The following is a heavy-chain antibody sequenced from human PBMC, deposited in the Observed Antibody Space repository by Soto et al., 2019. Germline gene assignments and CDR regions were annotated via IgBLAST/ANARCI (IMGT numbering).Heavy chain of an antibody. D-gene: IGHD4-4*01. V-gene: IGHV3-30*03. J-gene: IGHJ6*02. CDR2: ILHDGSAE. CDR1: GFIFTSYG. Sequence: GSLRLSCAASGFIFTSYGMHWVRQAPGKGLEWMALILHDGSAEYYADSVKGRFTISRDNSKNTLYLQMNSLTAEDTAVYYCARSRDGYSFYFYYGMDGWGQGTTVTV. CDR3: ARSRDGYSFYFYYGMDG.